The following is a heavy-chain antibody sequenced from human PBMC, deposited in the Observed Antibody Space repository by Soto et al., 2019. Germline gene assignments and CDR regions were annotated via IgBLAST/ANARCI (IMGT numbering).Heavy chain of an antibody. D-gene: IGHD3-16*02. CDR1: GYTFTSYG. Sequence: QVQLVQSGAEVKKPGASVKVSCKASGYTFTSYGISWVRQAPGQGLEWMGWISAYNGNTNYAQKLQGRVTMTTDTSTSTAYMELRSLRSDDTAVYYCARDPYYDYIWGSYRYKYNWFDPWGQGTLVTVSS. CDR3: ARDPYYDYIWGSYRYKYNWFDP. CDR2: ISAYNGNT. V-gene: IGHV1-18*01. J-gene: IGHJ5*02.